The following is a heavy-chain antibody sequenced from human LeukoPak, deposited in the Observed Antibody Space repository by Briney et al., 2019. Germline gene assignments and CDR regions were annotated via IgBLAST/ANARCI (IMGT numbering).Heavy chain of an antibody. Sequence: KSGGSLRLSCAASGFTFSDYYMSWIRQAPGKGLEWISYISSRGRTIYYADSVKGRFTISGDNAKKSLYLQMNSLRAEDTAVYYCARDPESAAGPDYYYFYDMDAWGQGTTATVSS. CDR2: ISSRGRTI. V-gene: IGHV3-11*01. J-gene: IGHJ6*02. CDR1: GFTFSDYY. CDR3: ARDPESAAGPDYYYFYDMDA. D-gene: IGHD6-13*01.